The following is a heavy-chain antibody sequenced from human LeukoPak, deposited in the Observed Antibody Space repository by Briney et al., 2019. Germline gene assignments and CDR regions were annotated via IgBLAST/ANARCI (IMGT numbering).Heavy chain of an antibody. J-gene: IGHJ6*03. CDR3: ARTPDIVVVPAALYYYYYYMDV. CDR1: GGTFSSYA. V-gene: IGHV1-69*13. Sequence: ASVKVSCKASGGTFSSYAISWVRQAPGQGLEWMGGIIPIFGTANYAQKFQGRVTITADESTSTAYMELSSLRSEDTAMYYCARTPDIVVVPAALYYYYYYMDVWGKGTTVTVSS. CDR2: IIPIFGTA. D-gene: IGHD2-2*01.